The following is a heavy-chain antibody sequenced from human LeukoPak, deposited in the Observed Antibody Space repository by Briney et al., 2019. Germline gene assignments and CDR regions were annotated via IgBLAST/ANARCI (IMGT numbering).Heavy chain of an antibody. V-gene: IGHV3-48*01. CDR3: ARQIRAGAFDI. D-gene: IGHD6-19*01. Sequence: GGSLRLSCTASGFSFSSSDMDWVRQAPGRGLEWISYISNTGNTKYYADSVKGRFTISRDNAKNSLFLQLNSLRAEDTAVYYCARQIRAGAFDIWGQGTMVTVSS. CDR1: GFSFSSSD. J-gene: IGHJ3*02. CDR2: ISNTGNTK.